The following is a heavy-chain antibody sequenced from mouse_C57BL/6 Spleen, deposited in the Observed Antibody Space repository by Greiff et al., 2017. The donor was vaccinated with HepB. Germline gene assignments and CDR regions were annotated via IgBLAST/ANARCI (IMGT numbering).Heavy chain of an antibody. V-gene: IGHV1-59*01. CDR1: GYTFTSYW. Sequence: VQLQQSGAELVRPGTSVKLSCKASGYTFTSYWMHWVKQRPGQGLEWIGVIDPSDSYTNYNQKFKGKATLTVDTSSSTAYMQLSSLTSEDSAVYYCARHYGSSLYAMDYWGQGTSVTVSS. D-gene: IGHD1-1*01. J-gene: IGHJ4*01. CDR3: ARHYGSSLYAMDY. CDR2: IDPSDSYT.